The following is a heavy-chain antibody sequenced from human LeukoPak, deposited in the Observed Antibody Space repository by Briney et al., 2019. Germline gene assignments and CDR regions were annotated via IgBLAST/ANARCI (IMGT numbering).Heavy chain of an antibody. CDR1: GGTFSSYA. Sequence: ASVKVSCKASGGTFSSYAISWVRQAPGQGLEWMGWINPNNGDTNYAQKFQGRVTVTRDTSISTAYMELSGLTSDDTAVYYCARTAFQFGDYFYYMNVWGTGTTVTVSS. D-gene: IGHD3-3*02. V-gene: IGHV1-2*02. CDR2: INPNNGDT. CDR3: ARTAFQFGDYFYYMNV. J-gene: IGHJ6*03.